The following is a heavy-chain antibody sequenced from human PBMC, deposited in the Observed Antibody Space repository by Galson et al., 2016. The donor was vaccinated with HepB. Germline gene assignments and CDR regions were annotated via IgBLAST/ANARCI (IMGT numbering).Heavy chain of an antibody. CDR2: IKQDGSEK. V-gene: IGHV3-7*01. CDR3: ARRGPMITFGGVIVTPGNWYFDL. Sequence: SLRLSCAASGFTFSSYWMSWVRQAPGKGLEWVANIKQDGSEKYYVDSVKGRFTISRDNAKNSLYLQMNSLRAEDTAVYYCARRGPMITFGGVIVTPGNWYFDLWGRGTLVTVSS. J-gene: IGHJ2*01. CDR1: GFTFSSYW. D-gene: IGHD3-16*02.